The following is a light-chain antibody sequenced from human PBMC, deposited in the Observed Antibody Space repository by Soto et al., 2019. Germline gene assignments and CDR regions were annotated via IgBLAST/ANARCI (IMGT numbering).Light chain of an antibody. CDR2: RND. J-gene: IGLJ3*02. CDR3: AVWDASLSGWV. Sequence: QSVLTQPPSASGTPGQRVTISCSGSSSYIGSTRVYWFQQVPGTAPKLLIYRNDQRPSGVPDRFSGSKSGTSASLAISGLRSEDEADYYCAVWDASLSGWVFGGGTKLTVL. CDR1: SSYIGSTR. V-gene: IGLV1-47*01.